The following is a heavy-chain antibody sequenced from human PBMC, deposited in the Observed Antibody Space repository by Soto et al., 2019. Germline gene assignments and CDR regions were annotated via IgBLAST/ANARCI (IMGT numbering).Heavy chain of an antibody. Sequence: GGSLRLSCAASGFTVSSNYMSWVRQAPGKGLEWVSVIYSGGSTYYADSVKGRFTISRDNSKNTLYLQMNSLRAEDTAVYYCARDYDRYGGNSPVGSWFDPWGQGTLVTVSS. CDR1: GFTVSSNY. D-gene: IGHD4-17*01. V-gene: IGHV3-53*01. CDR3: ARDYDRYGGNSPVGSWFDP. CDR2: IYSGGST. J-gene: IGHJ5*02.